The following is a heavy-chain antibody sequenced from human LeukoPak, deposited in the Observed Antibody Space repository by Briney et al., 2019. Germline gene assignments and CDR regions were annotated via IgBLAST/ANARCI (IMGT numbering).Heavy chain of an antibody. J-gene: IGHJ5*02. D-gene: IGHD6-19*01. Sequence: GASLKISFKGSGYRFTSYWIGWVRRMPGKGLEWMGIIYPGDSDPRYRPSFQGQVTISPDKSISPAYLQWSSLKAPDPAMYYCARQGRRPYSSGWSWFHPWGQGTLVTVSS. CDR1: GYRFTSYW. V-gene: IGHV5-51*01. CDR3: ARQGRRPYSSGWSWFHP. CDR2: IYPGDSDP.